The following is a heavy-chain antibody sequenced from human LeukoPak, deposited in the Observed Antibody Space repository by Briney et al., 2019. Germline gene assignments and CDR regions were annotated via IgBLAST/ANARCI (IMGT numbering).Heavy chain of an antibody. V-gene: IGHV3-23*01. D-gene: IGHD3-10*01. Sequence: GGSLRLSRAASGFTFSSYAMTWVRQAPGKGLEWVSAISASGGSTYYADSVKGRFTISRDNSKNTLSLQMNSLRAEDTALYYCAKDQEKDHYYGSGSGYWGQGTLVTVSA. CDR2: ISASGGST. J-gene: IGHJ4*02. CDR1: GFTFSSYA. CDR3: AKDQEKDHYYGSGSGY.